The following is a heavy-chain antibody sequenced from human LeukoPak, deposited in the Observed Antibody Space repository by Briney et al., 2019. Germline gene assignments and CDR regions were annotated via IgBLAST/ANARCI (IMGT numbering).Heavy chain of an antibody. CDR2: ITGSGGHT. Sequence: GGSLRLSCAASGFTFSSYAMSWVRQAPGRGLEWVSAITGSGGHTFYADSVKGRFTISRDNSKNTLYLQMNSLRAEDTAVYYCARAPLTMVRGVEYYYGMDVWGQGTTVTVSS. D-gene: IGHD3-10*01. CDR1: GFTFSSYA. CDR3: ARAPLTMVRGVEYYYGMDV. V-gene: IGHV3-23*01. J-gene: IGHJ6*02.